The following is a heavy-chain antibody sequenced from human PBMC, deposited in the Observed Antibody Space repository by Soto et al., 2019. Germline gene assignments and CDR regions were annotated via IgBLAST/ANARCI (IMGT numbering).Heavy chain of an antibody. V-gene: IGHV4-34*01. CDR2: IYHSGST. CDR3: ARGDCSGGSCYSVDI. J-gene: IGHJ3*02. CDR1: GGSFSGYY. Sequence: SETLSLTCAVHGGSFSGYYWDWIRQPPGKGLEWIGEIYHSGSTNYNPSLKSRVTISVDKSKNQFSLKLSSVTAADTAVYYCARGDCSGGSCYSVDIWGQGTMVTVSS. D-gene: IGHD2-15*01.